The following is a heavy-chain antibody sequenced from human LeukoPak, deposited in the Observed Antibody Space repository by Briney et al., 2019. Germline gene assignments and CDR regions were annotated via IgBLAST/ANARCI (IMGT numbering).Heavy chain of an antibody. V-gene: IGHV4-39*01. CDR3: ARRTYSYGFGP. J-gene: IGHJ5*02. Sequence: PSETLSLTCTVSGGSITNSNFYWGWLRQPPGQGLEGIGSIYYSGNTLYNPSLKSRGTISVDTSKSQFSLRLNSVTAADTAVYYWARRTYSYGFGPWGQGGLVTVSS. D-gene: IGHD2-15*01. CDR1: GGSITNSNFY. CDR2: IYYSGNT.